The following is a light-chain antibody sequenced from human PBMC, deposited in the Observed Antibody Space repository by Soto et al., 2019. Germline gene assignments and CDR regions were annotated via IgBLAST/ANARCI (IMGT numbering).Light chain of an antibody. J-gene: IGLJ3*02. CDR3: LLSHGRARV. Sequence: QAVVTQEPSLTVSPGGTVTLTCGANTGAVTGGHYPYWFQRKPGQAPRTLIYDTSNKHSWTPARFSGSLPGGKAALTLSGAQPEDEAAYYCLLSHGRARVFGGGTKLTVL. CDR1: TGAVTGGHY. CDR2: DTS. V-gene: IGLV7-46*01.